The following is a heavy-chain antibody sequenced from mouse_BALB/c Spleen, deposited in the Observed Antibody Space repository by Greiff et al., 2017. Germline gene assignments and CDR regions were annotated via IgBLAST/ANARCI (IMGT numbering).Heavy chain of an antibody. Sequence: QSGPGLVKPSQSLSLTCTVTGYSITSDYAWNWIRQFPGNKLEWMGYISYSGSTSYNPSLKSRISITRDTSKNQFFLQLNSVTTEDTATYYCAREDYVNFWYFDVWGAGTTVTVSS. CDR3: AREDYVNFWYFDV. D-gene: IGHD2-1*01. V-gene: IGHV3-2*02. CDR2: ISYSGST. J-gene: IGHJ1*01. CDR1: GYSITSDYA.